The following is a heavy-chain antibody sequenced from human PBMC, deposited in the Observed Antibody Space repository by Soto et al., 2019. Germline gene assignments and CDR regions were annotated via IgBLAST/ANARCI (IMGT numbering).Heavy chain of an antibody. CDR3: ARDRMEYSSSWYHYYYYGMDV. V-gene: IGHV1-69*01. Sequence: QVQLVQSGAEVKKPGSSVKVSCKASGGTFSSYAISWVRQAPGQGLEWMGGIIPIFGTANYAQKLQGRVTITADESTSTAYMELSSLRSEDTAVYYCARDRMEYSSSWYHYYYYGMDVWGQGTTVTVSS. D-gene: IGHD6-13*01. CDR2: IIPIFGTA. J-gene: IGHJ6*02. CDR1: GGTFSSYA.